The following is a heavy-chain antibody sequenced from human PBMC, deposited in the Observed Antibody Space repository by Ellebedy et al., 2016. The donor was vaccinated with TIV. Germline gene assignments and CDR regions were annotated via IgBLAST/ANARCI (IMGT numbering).Heavy chain of an antibody. CDR1: GGTFSSYA. D-gene: IGHD1-26*01. CDR3: ARGRGPDSGSFKPYYYYYMDV. CDR2: IIPIFGTA. Sequence: ASVTVSCXASGGTFSSYAISWVRQAPGQGLEWMGGIIPIFGTANYAQKFQGRVTITADESTSTAYMELSSLRSEDTAVYYCARGRGPDSGSFKPYYYYYMDVWGKGTTVTVSS. J-gene: IGHJ6*03. V-gene: IGHV1-69*13.